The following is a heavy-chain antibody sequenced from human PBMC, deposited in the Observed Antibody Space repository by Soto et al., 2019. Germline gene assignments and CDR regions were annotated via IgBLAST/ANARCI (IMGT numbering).Heavy chain of an antibody. Sequence: SVKVSCKASGGTFSSYAISWVRQAPGQGLEWMGGIIPIFGTANYAQKFRGRVTITADESTSTAYMELSSLRSEDTAVYYCASRSLGYCSGGSCRDPYYYYGMDVWGQGTTVTVSS. CDR1: GGTFSSYA. J-gene: IGHJ6*02. D-gene: IGHD2-15*01. CDR3: ASRSLGYCSGGSCRDPYYYYGMDV. CDR2: IIPIFGTA. V-gene: IGHV1-69*13.